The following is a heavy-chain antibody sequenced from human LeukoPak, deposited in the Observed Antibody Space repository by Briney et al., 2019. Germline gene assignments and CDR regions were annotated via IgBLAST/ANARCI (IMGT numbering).Heavy chain of an antibody. CDR1: GGSISSTYY. V-gene: IGHV4-38-2*02. CDR3: ARIGVVTADY. D-gene: IGHD2-21*02. CDR2: IYHSGST. J-gene: IGHJ4*02. Sequence: SETLSLTCTVSGGSISSTYYWDWIRQPPGKGLEWIGSIYHSGSTYYNPSLKGRVTISVDTSKNQFSLKLSSVTAADTAVYYCARIGVVTADYWGQGTLVTVSS.